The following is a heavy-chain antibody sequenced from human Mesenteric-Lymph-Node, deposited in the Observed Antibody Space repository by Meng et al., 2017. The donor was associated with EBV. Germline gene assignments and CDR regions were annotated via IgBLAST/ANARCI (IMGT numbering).Heavy chain of an antibody. CDR2: INYRGST. J-gene: IGHJ4*02. Sequence: QVQLQQWGAGLLKPSETLSLTCAVYGGSFSGYYWTWIRQPPGKGLEWVGEINYRGSTNYNPSLKSRVTISADTSKSQLYLKLSSVTAADTAVYYCARGVNPAYWGQGTLVTVSS. CDR3: ARGVNPAY. D-gene: IGHD2-2*01. V-gene: IGHV4-34*01. CDR1: GGSFSGYY.